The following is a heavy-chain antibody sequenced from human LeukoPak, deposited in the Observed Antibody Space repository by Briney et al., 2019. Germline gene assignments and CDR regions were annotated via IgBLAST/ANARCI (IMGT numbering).Heavy chain of an antibody. CDR3: ARVPSIVGALHAFDI. Sequence: SETLSLTCTVSGGSISSYYWSWIRQPAGKGLEWIGRIYTSGSTNYNPSLKSRVTISVDKSKNQFSLKLSSVTAADTAVYYCARVPSIVGALHAFDIWGQGTMVTVSS. V-gene: IGHV4-4*07. D-gene: IGHD1-26*01. CDR1: GGSISSYY. CDR2: IYTSGST. J-gene: IGHJ3*02.